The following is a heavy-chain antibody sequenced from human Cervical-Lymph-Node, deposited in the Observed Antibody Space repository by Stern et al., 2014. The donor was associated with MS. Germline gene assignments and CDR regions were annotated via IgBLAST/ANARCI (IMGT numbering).Heavy chain of an antibody. CDR1: GDSISSRSYF. CDR2: MYYSGST. D-gene: IGHD6-19*01. Sequence: QVKLQESGPGLVKPLETLSLTCTVSGDSISSRSYFWGWIRQSPGKGLEWIANMYYSGSTYYNPSFKSRVSISVDTSKNHFSLKLSSVTVADTAVYYCARTHSGWPDWYFDLWGRGALVTVSS. J-gene: IGHJ2*01. CDR3: ARTHSGWPDWYFDL. V-gene: IGHV4-39*02.